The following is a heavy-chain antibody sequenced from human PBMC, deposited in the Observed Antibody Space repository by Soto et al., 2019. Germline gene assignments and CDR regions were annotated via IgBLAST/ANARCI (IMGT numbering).Heavy chain of an antibody. V-gene: IGHV3-30*18. CDR2: ISYDGSNK. CDR3: AKEFSGYGDLDAFDI. CDR1: GFTFSSYG. Sequence: GSLRLSCAASGFTFSSYGMHWVRQAPGKGLEWVAVISYDGSNKYYADSVKGRFTISRDNSKNTLYLQMNSLRAEDTAVYYCAKEFSGYGDLDAFDIWGQGTMVTVSS. J-gene: IGHJ3*02. D-gene: IGHD5-12*01.